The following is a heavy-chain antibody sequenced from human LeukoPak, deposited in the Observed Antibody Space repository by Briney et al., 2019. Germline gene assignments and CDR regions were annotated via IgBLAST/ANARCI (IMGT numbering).Heavy chain of an antibody. D-gene: IGHD2-2*01. V-gene: IGHV3-21*01. CDR1: GFTFSSYN. Sequence: GGSLRLSCAASGFTFSSYNMNWVRQAPGKGLEWVSSISSGSTYIYYADSVKGRFTDSRDNAKNSLYLQMNSLRAEDTAVYYCARETLLWQYRPFDYWGQGTLVTVSS. CDR2: ISSGSTYI. CDR3: ARETLLWQYRPFDY. J-gene: IGHJ4*02.